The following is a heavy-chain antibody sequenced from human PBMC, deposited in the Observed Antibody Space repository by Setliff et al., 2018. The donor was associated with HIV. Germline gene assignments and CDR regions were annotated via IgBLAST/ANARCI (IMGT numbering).Heavy chain of an antibody. D-gene: IGHD5-12*01. V-gene: IGHV4-34*01. CDR3: ARSRSARDSGPSYYYYYMDV. CDR2: LNHSGNT. CDR1: NGSFSGYY. Sequence: SETLSLTCAVSNGSFSGYYWSWIRQPPGTGLEWIGELNHSGNTNYNPSLKSRVTISVDTSKNQFSLKLSSVTAADTAVYYCARSRSARDSGPSYYYYYMDVWAKGTTVTVSS. J-gene: IGHJ6*03.